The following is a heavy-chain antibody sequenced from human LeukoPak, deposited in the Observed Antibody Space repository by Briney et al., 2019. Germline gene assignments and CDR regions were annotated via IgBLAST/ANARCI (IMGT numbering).Heavy chain of an antibody. CDR1: GFTFSSYA. J-gene: IGHJ4*02. CDR2: ISGSGGTT. CDR3: PRDLRFNYGYFFDN. Sequence: PGGSLRLSCAASGFTFSSYAMSWVRQAPGKGLEWISTISGSGGTTYYADSVRGRFTISRDNFKNTLFLQMNSLRAEDTAVYYCPRDLRFNYGYFFDNWGQGILVTVSS. D-gene: IGHD5/OR15-5a*01. V-gene: IGHV3-23*01.